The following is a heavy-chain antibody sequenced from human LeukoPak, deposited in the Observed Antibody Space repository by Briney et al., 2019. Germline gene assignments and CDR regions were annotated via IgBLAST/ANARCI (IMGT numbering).Heavy chain of an antibody. J-gene: IGHJ3*02. V-gene: IGHV4-4*07. Sequence: SETLSLTCSVSSGSISSYYWSWIRRPAGKGLEWIGHIDMSGSTYYNPSLKSRVTISVDTSKNQFSLKLSSVTAADTAVYYCARDPPYYYGSGAFDIWGQGTMVTVSS. CDR1: SGSISSYY. D-gene: IGHD3-10*01. CDR2: IDMSGST. CDR3: ARDPPYYYGSGAFDI.